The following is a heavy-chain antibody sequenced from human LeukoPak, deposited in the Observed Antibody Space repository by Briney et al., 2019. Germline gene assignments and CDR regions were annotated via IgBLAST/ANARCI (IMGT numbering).Heavy chain of an antibody. CDR1: GFSFDDHA. V-gene: IGHV3-9*03. CDR2: ISWNSGVI. J-gene: IGHJ6*03. CDR3: AKDQGATYFYYMDV. Sequence: SGGSLRLSCTASGFSFDDHAMHWVRHAPGKGLEWLSGISWNSGVILYADSVKGRFTISRDNAKLSLYLQMNSLRAEDMALYYCAKDQGATYFYYMDVWGKGTTVAVSS.